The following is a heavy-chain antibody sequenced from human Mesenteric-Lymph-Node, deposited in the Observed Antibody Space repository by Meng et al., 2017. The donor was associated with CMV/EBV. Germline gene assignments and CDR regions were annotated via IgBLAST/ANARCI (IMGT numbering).Heavy chain of an antibody. CDR3: ARVNDGRVRYHFDY. V-gene: IGHV1-69*13. CDR1: GYTFTDSY. D-gene: IGHD3-22*01. Sequence: SVKVSCKASGYTFTDSYMQWIRQAPGQGLEWMGEITPVFGTTSYAPKFQDKVTITADESTSTVFMELRSLRSEDTAVYYCARVNDGRVRYHFDYWGQGTLVTVSS. J-gene: IGHJ4*02. CDR2: ITPVFGTT.